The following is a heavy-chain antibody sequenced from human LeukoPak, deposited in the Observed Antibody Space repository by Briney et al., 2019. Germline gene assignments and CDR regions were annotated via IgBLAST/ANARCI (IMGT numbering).Heavy chain of an antibody. V-gene: IGHV3-30*04. Sequence: PGRSLRLSCAASGFTFSSYAMHWVRQAPGKGLEWVAVISYDGSNKYYADSVKGRFTISRDNSKNTLYLQMNSLRAEDTAVYYCAKDQGYDFWSGYPGYWGQGTLVTVSS. D-gene: IGHD3-3*01. CDR2: ISYDGSNK. CDR1: GFTFSSYA. J-gene: IGHJ4*02. CDR3: AKDQGYDFWSGYPGY.